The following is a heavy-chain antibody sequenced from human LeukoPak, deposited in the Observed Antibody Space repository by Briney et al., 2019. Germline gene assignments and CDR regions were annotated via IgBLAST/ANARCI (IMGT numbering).Heavy chain of an antibody. V-gene: IGHV1-46*01. CDR1: GYTFTSYY. Sequence: GASVKVSCKASGYTFTSYYIHWVRQAPGQGLEWMGIINPSGGSTSYAQKFQGRVTMTRNAPISTAYMELSSLRSEDTAVYYCARSPPTQGVYYYYGMDVWGQGTTVTVSS. J-gene: IGHJ6*02. CDR2: INPSGGST. CDR3: ARSPPTQGVYYYYGMDV.